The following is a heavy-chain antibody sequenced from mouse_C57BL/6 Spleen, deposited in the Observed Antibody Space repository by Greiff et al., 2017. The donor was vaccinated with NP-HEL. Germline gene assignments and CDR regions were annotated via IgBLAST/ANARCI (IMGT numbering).Heavy chain of an antibody. Sequence: QVQLQQSGAELVKPGASVKISCKASGYAFSSYWMNWVKQRPGKGLEWIGQIYPGDGDTNYNGKFKGKATLTADKSSSTAYMQLSSLTSEDSAVYFCARWYGYDGAWFAYWGQGTLVTVSA. J-gene: IGHJ3*01. V-gene: IGHV1-80*01. CDR2: IYPGDGDT. D-gene: IGHD2-2*01. CDR1: GYAFSSYW. CDR3: ARWYGYDGAWFAY.